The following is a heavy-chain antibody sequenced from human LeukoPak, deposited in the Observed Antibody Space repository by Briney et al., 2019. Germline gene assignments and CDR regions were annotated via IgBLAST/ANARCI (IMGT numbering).Heavy chain of an antibody. CDR2: ISWNSGSI. Sequence: GWSLRLSCASSVFTFDDYAMHWVRQAPGRGVEGVSGISWNSGSIGYADSVKGRFTISRDNAKNSLYLQMNSLRAEDTALYYCAKVASSYGSYYFDYWGQGTLVTVSS. CDR1: VFTFDDYA. V-gene: IGHV3-9*01. CDR3: AKVASSYGSYYFDY. J-gene: IGHJ4*02. D-gene: IGHD5-12*01.